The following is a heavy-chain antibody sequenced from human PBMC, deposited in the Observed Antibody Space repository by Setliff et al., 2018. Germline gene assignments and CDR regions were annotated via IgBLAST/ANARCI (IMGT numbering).Heavy chain of an antibody. CDR1: GGSFSGYY. D-gene: IGHD3-3*01. J-gene: IGHJ4*02. V-gene: IGHV4-34*01. Sequence: SETLSLTCAVYGGSFSGYYWSWIRQPPGKGLEWVGEINHSGSPNYNPSLKSRVTISVDTSKNQFSLKLSSVTAADTAVYYCARRYNFWSGYLDYRGQGTLVTVSS. CDR3: ARRYNFWSGYLDY. CDR2: INHSGSP.